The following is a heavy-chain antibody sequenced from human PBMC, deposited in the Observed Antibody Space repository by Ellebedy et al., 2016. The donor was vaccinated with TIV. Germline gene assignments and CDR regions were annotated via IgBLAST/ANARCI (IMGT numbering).Heavy chain of an antibody. V-gene: IGHV4-59*01. Sequence: MPSETLSLTCTVSGDSIGSFSWSWIRQPPGRGLQWIGYISDSGSTNYNPSLKSRVTISVDTSKNQLSLKLSPATAADTAAYFCARGAPITGSDTWGYYPDYWGQGALVTVSS. D-gene: IGHD1-14*01. J-gene: IGHJ4*02. CDR1: GDSIGSFS. CDR2: ISDSGST. CDR3: ARGAPITGSDTWGYYPDY.